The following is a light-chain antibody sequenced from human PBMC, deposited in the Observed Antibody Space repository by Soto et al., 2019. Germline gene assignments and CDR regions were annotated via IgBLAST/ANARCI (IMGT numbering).Light chain of an antibody. CDR2: EGG. Sequence: QSALTQPASVSGSPGQSITISCTGTSSDVGAYNLVSWYQQYPGKAPKLMIYEGGKRPSGVSNRFSGSKSGNTASLTISGLQAEDEADYYCCSFALRSTLIFGGGTKVTVL. CDR3: CSFALRSTLI. V-gene: IGLV2-23*01. CDR1: SSDVGAYNL. J-gene: IGLJ2*01.